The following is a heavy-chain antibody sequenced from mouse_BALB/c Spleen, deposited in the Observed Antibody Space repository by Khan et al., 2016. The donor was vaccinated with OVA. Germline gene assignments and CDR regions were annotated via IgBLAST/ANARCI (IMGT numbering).Heavy chain of an antibody. CDR2: IGPGSGDT. CDR3: ARSNYCGSSLYAMDY. J-gene: IGHJ4*01. D-gene: IGHD1-1*01. V-gene: IGHV1S41*01. CDR1: DYTFTSFW. Sequence: DLVKPGASVKLSCKASDYTFTSFWINWIKQRPGQGLEWVGHIGPGSGDTYYNEIFKGKATLTVDTSSSTAYIQLSSLSSEDSAVYFCARSNYCGSSLYAMDYWGQGTSVTVSS.